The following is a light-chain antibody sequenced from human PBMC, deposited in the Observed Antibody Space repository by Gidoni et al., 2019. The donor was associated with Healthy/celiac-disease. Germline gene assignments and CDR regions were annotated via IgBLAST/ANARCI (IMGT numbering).Light chain of an antibody. CDR2: AAS. CDR1: QGISSW. J-gene: IGKJ4*01. Sequence: DIQMTQSPSSVSASVGDRVTITCRASQGISSWLAWYPQKPGKAPKLLIYAASSLQSGVPSRFSGSGSGTGFTLTISSLQPGDFATYYCQQAHIFPFTFGGGTKVEIK. V-gene: IGKV1-12*01. CDR3: QQAHIFPFT.